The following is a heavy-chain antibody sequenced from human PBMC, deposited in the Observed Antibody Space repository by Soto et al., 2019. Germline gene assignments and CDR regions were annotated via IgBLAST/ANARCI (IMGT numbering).Heavy chain of an antibody. D-gene: IGHD3-9*01. Sequence: QVQLQESGPGLVKPSQTLSLTCTVSGGSISSGDYFWSWIRQSPGKGLEWIGYISSIGSTYYNPSLKSRVSVSRDTSKNQFSLKLSSVTTXXTAVXYCARGLVIRPYYYXGXXXXXQXXX. CDR3: ARGLVIRPYYYXGXXX. V-gene: IGHV4-30-4*01. J-gene: IGHJ6*01. CDR2: ISSIGST. CDR1: GGSISSGDYF.